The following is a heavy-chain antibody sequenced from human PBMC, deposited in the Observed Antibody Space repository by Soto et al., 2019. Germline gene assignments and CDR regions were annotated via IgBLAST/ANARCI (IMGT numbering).Heavy chain of an antibody. CDR3: AKDTVTYNWNEGNFDY. D-gene: IGHD1-1*01. J-gene: IGHJ4*02. CDR1: GFTFNSYG. Sequence: QVQLVESGGGVVQPGRSLRLSCAASGFTFNSYGMHWVRQAPGKGLEWVALISNDGDNKYYADSVKGRVTISRDNSKNTLYLQMNSLRAEDTAVYYCAKDTVTYNWNEGNFDYWGQGTLVTVSS. CDR2: ISNDGDNK. V-gene: IGHV3-30*18.